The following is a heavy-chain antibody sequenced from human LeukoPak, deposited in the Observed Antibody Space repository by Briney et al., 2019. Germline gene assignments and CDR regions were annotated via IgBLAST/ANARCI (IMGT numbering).Heavy chain of an antibody. D-gene: IGHD3-9*01. V-gene: IGHV3-23*01. Sequence: GGSLRLSCAASGFTFSSYAMSWVRRTPEKGLEWVSAISGSGSSTYYADSVRGRFTISRDNSKNTLHVQMNNLRDEDTDVYYCAKGTGIYDILTGYNDYFDCWGQGTLVTVSS. CDR3: AKGTGIYDILTGYNDYFDC. CDR1: GFTFSSYA. CDR2: ISGSGSST. J-gene: IGHJ4*02.